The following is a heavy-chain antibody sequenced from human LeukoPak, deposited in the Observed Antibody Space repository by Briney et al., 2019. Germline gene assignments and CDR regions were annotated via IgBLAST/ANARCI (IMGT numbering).Heavy chain of an antibody. V-gene: IGHV3-21*01. CDR3: ARVNIVVVPAAITDYYYYMDV. Sequence: GGSLRLSCAASGFTFSSYSMNWVRQAPGKGLEWVSSISSSSSYIYYADSVKGRFTISRDNAKNSLYLQMNSLRAEDTAVYYCARVNIVVVPAAITDYYYYMDVWGKETTVPVSS. J-gene: IGHJ6*03. CDR2: ISSSSSYI. CDR1: GFTFSSYS. D-gene: IGHD2-2*01.